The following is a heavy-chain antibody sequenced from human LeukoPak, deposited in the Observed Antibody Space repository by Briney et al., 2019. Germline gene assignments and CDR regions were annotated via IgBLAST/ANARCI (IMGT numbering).Heavy chain of an antibody. J-gene: IGHJ2*01. Sequence: PSETLSLTCSVSGGSIGSYYWSWIRQPPGKGLEWIGYIYYSGSTNYNPSLKSRVTISGDTSKNQFSLKLSSVTAADTAVYYCARAYYYDSSGYYSKYWYFDLWGRGTLVTVSS. CDR2: IYYSGST. CDR1: GGSIGSYY. V-gene: IGHV4-59*01. CDR3: ARAYYYDSSGYYSKYWYFDL. D-gene: IGHD3-22*01.